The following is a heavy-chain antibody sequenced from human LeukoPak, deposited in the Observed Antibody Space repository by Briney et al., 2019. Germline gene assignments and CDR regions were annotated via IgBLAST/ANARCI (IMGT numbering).Heavy chain of an antibody. Sequence: GRSLRLSCAASGFTFSSYGMHWVRQAPGKGLEWVANIKQDGSEKYYVDSVKGRFTISRDNAKNSLYLQMNSLRAEDTAVYYCARAMAAAGGFDYWGQGTLVTVSS. CDR2: IKQDGSEK. J-gene: IGHJ4*02. CDR1: GFTFSSYG. V-gene: IGHV3-7*01. CDR3: ARAMAAAGGFDY. D-gene: IGHD6-13*01.